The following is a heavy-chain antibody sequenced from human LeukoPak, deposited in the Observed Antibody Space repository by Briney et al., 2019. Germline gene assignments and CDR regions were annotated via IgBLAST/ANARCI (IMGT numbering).Heavy chain of an antibody. Sequence: GGSLRLSSAASGFTFSSYSMNWVRQAPGKGLEWVSYISSSSSTIYYADSVKGRFTISRDNAKNSLYLQMNSLRAEDTAVYYWAIYFVVVTAIAFDYWGQGTLVTVSS. V-gene: IGHV3-48*01. CDR1: GFTFSSYS. J-gene: IGHJ4*02. CDR3: AIYFVVVTAIAFDY. D-gene: IGHD2-21*02. CDR2: ISSSSSTI.